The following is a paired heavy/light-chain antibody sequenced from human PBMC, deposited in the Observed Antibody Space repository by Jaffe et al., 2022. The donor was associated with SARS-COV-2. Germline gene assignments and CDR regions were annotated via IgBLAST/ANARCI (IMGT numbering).Light chain of an antibody. V-gene: IGKV1-5*03. CDR2: KAS. J-gene: IGKJ1*01. Sequence: DTQMTQSPSTLSASVGDRVTITCRASQNINSWLAWYQQKPGKAPKLLIFKASSLKSGVPSRFSGSGSGTEFTLTISSLQPDDFATYYCQQYNSYSWTFGQGTKVEIK. CDR3: QQYNSYSWT. CDR1: QNINSW.
Heavy chain of an antibody. CDR2: IAYDGSYK. CDR1: GFTFNNYA. Sequence: QVQLVESGGGVVQPGRSLRLSCVASGFTFNNYAMHWVRQAPGKGLEWVTVIAYDGSYKHYIDSVKGRFTISRDNSKNTLYLQMNSLRDEDTAIYYCARADNWIVVETRPCDYWGQGTLVTVSS. D-gene: IGHD3-22*01. V-gene: IGHV3-30*04. CDR3: ARADNWIVVETRPCDY. J-gene: IGHJ4*02.